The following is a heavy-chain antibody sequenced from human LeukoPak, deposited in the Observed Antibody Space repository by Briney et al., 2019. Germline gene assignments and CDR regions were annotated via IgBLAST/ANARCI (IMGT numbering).Heavy chain of an antibody. CDR2: INPSGGST. Sequence: ASVKVPCKPSGYTFTSYHIHWVRQAPGQGLEWMGIINPSGGSTTYAQNFQGRVTMTRDTSTSTLYMDLSSLRSEDTALYYCARDSGGYYDYWGQGTLVTVSS. CDR1: GYTFTSYH. J-gene: IGHJ4*02. D-gene: IGHD3-16*01. CDR3: ARDSGGYYDY. V-gene: IGHV1-46*01.